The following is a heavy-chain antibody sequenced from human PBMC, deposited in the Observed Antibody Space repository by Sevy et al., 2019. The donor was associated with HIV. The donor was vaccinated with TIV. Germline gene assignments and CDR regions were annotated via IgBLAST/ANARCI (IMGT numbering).Heavy chain of an antibody. CDR3: VTRGGLVGATDFDY. V-gene: IGHV3-64D*06. J-gene: IGHJ4*02. CDR2: ISGNGGST. Sequence: GGSLRLSCSASGFTFSSYPMHWVRQAPGKGLEYVSLISGNGGSTYYADSVKGRFTISRDNFNKTLYLQMSSLRAEDTAVYYCVTRGGLVGATDFDYWGQGTRVTVSS. D-gene: IGHD1-26*01. CDR1: GFTFSSYP.